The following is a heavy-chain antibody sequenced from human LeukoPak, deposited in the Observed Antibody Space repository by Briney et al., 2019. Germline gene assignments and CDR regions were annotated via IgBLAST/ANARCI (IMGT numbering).Heavy chain of an antibody. CDR3: ARRAITMPRRWFDP. V-gene: IGHV4-34*01. Sequence: PSETLSLTCAVYGGSFSGYYWSWIRQPPGKGLEWIGEINHSGSTNYNPSLKSRVTISVDTSKNQFSLKLSSVTAADTAVYYCARRAITMPRRWFDPWGQGTLVTVSS. D-gene: IGHD3-10*01. CDR2: INHSGST. CDR1: GGSFSGYY. J-gene: IGHJ5*02.